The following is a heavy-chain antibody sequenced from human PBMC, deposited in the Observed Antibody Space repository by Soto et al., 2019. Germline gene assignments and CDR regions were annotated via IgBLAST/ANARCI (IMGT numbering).Heavy chain of an antibody. CDR1: GHIFSNYW. V-gene: IGHV5-51*01. CDR2: IYPGDSDT. CDR3: ARQRLWGTSGYYYFEN. Sequence: GESLKISCKGSGHIFSNYWIGWVRQMPGKGLEWMGIIYPGDSDTRYSPSFQGQVTITVDKSINTAYLQWSRLKASDTAMYYCARQRLWGTSGYYYFENWGQGTLVTV. J-gene: IGHJ4*02. D-gene: IGHD3-22*01.